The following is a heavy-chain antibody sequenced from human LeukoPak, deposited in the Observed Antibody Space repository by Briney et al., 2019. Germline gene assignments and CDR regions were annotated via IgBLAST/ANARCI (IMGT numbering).Heavy chain of an antibody. D-gene: IGHD2-2*01. CDR3: ARGREVVVPAAYDY. J-gene: IGHJ4*02. Sequence: NSSETLSLTCAVYGGSFSGYYWSWIRQPPGKGLEWIGEINHSGSTNYNPSLKSRVTISVDTSKNQFSLKLSSVTAADTAVYYCARGREVVVPAAYDYWGQGTLVTVSS. CDR1: GGSFSGYY. V-gene: IGHV4-34*01. CDR2: INHSGST.